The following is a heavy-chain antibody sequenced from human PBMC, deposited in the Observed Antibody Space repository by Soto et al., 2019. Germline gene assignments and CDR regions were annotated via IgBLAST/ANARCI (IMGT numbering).Heavy chain of an antibody. CDR2: IYYSGST. J-gene: IGHJ5*02. CDR1: GGSISSSSYY. D-gene: IGHD2-15*01. Sequence: QLQLQESGPGLVKPSETLSLTCTVSGGSISSSSYYWGWIRQPPGKGLEWIGSIYYSGSTYYNPSLKSRVTISEDTSNNHFSRNQSSVTAADTAVYYCARHYGVLAAPNWFDPGGQGTLVPGSS. V-gene: IGHV4-39*01. CDR3: ARHYGVLAAPNWFDP.